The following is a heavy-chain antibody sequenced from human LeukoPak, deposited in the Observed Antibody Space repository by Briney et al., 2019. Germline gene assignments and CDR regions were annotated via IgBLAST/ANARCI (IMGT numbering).Heavy chain of an antibody. Sequence: ASVKVSCKASGYTFIGYYMHWVRQAPGQGLEWMGRINPNSGGTNYAQKFQGRVTMTRDTSISTAYMELSRLRSDDTAVYYCARLRGRSGSGSYNYFDYWGQGTLVTVSS. CDR3: ARLRGRSGSGSYNYFDY. CDR1: GYTFIGYY. J-gene: IGHJ4*02. CDR2: INPNSGGT. V-gene: IGHV1-2*06. D-gene: IGHD1-26*01.